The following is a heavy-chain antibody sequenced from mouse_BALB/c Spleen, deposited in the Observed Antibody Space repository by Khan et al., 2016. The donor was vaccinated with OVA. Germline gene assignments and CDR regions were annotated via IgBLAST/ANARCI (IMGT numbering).Heavy chain of an antibody. J-gene: IGHJ2*01. CDR2: ISTGGNKT. CDR1: GFAFSSYD. CDR3: TRPHYYGSNYYFDY. D-gene: IGHD1-1*01. Sequence: EVQLVESGGGLVKPGGSLTLSCAASGFAFSSYDMSWVRQTPEKRLEWVAFISTGGNKTYYPDSVKGRFTISRDNAKNTLYLQMSSLKSEDTAMYYCTRPHYYGSNYYFDYWGQGTPLTVSS. V-gene: IGHV5-12-1*01.